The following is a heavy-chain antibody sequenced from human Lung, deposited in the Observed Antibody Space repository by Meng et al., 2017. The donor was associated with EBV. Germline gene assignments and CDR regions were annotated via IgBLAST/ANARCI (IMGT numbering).Heavy chain of an antibody. Sequence: QVELQDAGPGLVKPSQTLSLTCTVSGGSISSDTSSWNWIRQRPGKGLEWLGRTYYRSKWYTDYAVSVKSRIAINPDTSKNQFSLQLNSVTPEDTAVYYCARGATSVFDLWGRGTLVTASS. V-gene: IGHV6-1*01. CDR2: TYYRSKWYT. CDR3: ARGATSVFDL. J-gene: IGHJ2*01. CDR1: GGSISSDTSS.